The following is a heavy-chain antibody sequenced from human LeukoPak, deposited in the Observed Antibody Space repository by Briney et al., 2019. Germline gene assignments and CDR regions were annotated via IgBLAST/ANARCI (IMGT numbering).Heavy chain of an antibody. V-gene: IGHV4-59*08. Sequence: SETLSLTCTVSGGSISSYYWSWIRQPPGKGLEWIGYIYYSGSTNYNPSLKSRVTISVDTSKNQFSLKLSSVTAADTAVYYCARHGSGWYLSWVDYWGQGTLVTVSS. J-gene: IGHJ4*02. CDR1: GGSISSYY. CDR2: IYYSGST. D-gene: IGHD6-19*01. CDR3: ARHGSGWYLSWVDY.